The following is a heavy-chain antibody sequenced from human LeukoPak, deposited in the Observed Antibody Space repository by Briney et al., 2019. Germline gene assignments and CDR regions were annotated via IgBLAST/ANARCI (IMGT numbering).Heavy chain of an antibody. CDR3: AKYLSAKGPPYALEV. CDR2: ISGSGDST. J-gene: IGHJ6*02. Sequence: GGSLRLSCAASGFTFSVAAMTWVRQAPGKGLEWVSGISGSGDSTYYADSVKGRFTISRDNSKNTLYLQMNSLRAEDTAVYYCAKYLSAKGPPYALEVWGQGTTVTVSS. V-gene: IGHV3-23*01. CDR1: GFTFSVAA.